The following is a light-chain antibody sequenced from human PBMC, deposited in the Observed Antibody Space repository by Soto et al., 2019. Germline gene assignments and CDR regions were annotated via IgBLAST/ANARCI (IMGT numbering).Light chain of an antibody. J-gene: IGLJ1*01. CDR1: SFNIGANYD. Sequence: QSVLTQPPSVSGAPGQGVTISCTGNSFNIGANYDVHWYQHLPGTGPKLLIYANSFRPSGVPDRVSASKSGSSASLAITGLQAEDEADYYCQSYDARLSAYVFGTGTKLTVL. CDR2: ANS. V-gene: IGLV1-40*01. CDR3: QSYDARLSAYV.